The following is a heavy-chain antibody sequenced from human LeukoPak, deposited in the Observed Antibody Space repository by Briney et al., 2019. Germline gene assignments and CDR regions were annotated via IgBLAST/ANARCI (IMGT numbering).Heavy chain of an antibody. J-gene: IGHJ4*02. D-gene: IGHD1-26*01. Sequence: ASVKVSCKASGYTFTSYYMHWVRQAPGQGLEWMGMINPTGGTTRYAQNFQDRVTMTRNTSIATAYMELRSLRSDDTAVYYCARGGMGSYYFDYWGQGTLVTVSS. CDR2: INPTGGTT. CDR1: GYTFTSYY. CDR3: ARGGMGSYYFDY. V-gene: IGHV1-46*01.